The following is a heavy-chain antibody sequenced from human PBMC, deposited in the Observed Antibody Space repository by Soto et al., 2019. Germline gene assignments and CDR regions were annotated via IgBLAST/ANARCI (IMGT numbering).Heavy chain of an antibody. CDR1: GGTFSSYT. D-gene: IGHD2-21*01. CDR2: IIPILGIA. CDR3: ATVPCGDYYYYYGMDV. V-gene: IGHV1-69*02. J-gene: IGHJ6*02. Sequence: QVQLVQSGAEVKKPGSSVKVSCKASGGTFSSYTISWVRQAPGQGLEWMGRIIPILGIANYAQKFQGRVTITAGKIQSXAYMELSSLRSEDTAVYYCATVPCGDYYYYYGMDVWGQGTTVTVSS.